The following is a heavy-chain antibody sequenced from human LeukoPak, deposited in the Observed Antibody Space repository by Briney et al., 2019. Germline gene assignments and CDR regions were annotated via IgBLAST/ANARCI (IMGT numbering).Heavy chain of an antibody. CDR1: GFTVSSNY. J-gene: IGHJ4*02. Sequence: GGSLRLSCAASGFTVSSNYMSWVRQAPGKGLEWVSAISGSGGSTYYADSVKGRFTISRDNSKNTLSLQMNSLRAEDTAVYYCAKRADVVVVVAAVDYWGQGTLVIVSS. V-gene: IGHV3-23*01. CDR3: AKRADVVVVVAAVDY. D-gene: IGHD2-15*01. CDR2: ISGSGGST.